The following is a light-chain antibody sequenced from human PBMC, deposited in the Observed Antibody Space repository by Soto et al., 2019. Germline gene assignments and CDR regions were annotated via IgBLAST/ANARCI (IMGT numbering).Light chain of an antibody. J-gene: IGLJ1*01. V-gene: IGLV2-14*01. CDR2: EVH. CDR1: ISDIGSHNY. CDR3: ASYVPPSPLEV. Sequence: QSVLTQPASVSGSPGESITVSCSGSISDIGSHNYVSWYRQYPGEAPKLLIYEVHHRPSGVSSRFSGSKSGNTASLTISGLQAADEADYYCASYVPPSPLEVFGTGTKVTVL.